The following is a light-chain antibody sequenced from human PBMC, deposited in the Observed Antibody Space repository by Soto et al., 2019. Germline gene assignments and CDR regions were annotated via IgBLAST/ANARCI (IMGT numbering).Light chain of an antibody. CDR3: AAWDDSLSGLYV. CDR1: SSNIGTYT. CDR2: NND. J-gene: IGLJ1*01. V-gene: IGLV1-44*01. Sequence: QSVLTQPPSASGTPGQRVTISCSGSSSNIGTYTVNWYQQFPGTAPKLLIYNNDQRPSGVPDRFSGFKYGTAASLAISGLQSEDVAEYYCAAWDDSLSGLYVFGTGTKVTVL.